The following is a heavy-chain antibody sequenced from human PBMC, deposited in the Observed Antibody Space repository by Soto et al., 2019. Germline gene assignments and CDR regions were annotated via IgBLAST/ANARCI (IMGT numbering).Heavy chain of an antibody. CDR2: IYHSGTT. J-gene: IGHJ4*02. CDR3: ARINAYHIDS. CDR1: GGSISSSNW. D-gene: IGHD3-16*01. V-gene: IGHV4-4*02. Sequence: SETLSLTCAVSGGSISSSNWWSWVRQPPGKGLEWIGEIYHSGTTNYNPSLKSRVTISVDKSKKYFSLRLSSVTAADTAVYYCARINAYHIDSWGQGTLVTVSS.